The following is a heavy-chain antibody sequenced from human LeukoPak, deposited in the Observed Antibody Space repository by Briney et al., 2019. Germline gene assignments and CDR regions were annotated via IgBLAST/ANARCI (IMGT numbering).Heavy chain of an antibody. J-gene: IGHJ4*02. V-gene: IGHV4-39*07. CDR2: IYYSGST. CDR3: ARSIAVAGPTPFDY. CDR1: GGSITSMSYY. D-gene: IGHD6-19*01. Sequence: SETLSLTCTVSGGSITSMSYYWGWIRQPPGKGLEWIGSIYYSGSTYYNPSLKSRVTISLDTSKNQFSLKLSSVNAAATAVYSCARSIAVAGPTPFDYWGQGTLVTVSS.